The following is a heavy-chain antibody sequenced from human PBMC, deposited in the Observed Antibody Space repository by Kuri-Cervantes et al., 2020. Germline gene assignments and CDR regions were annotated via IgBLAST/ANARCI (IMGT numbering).Heavy chain of an antibody. CDR3: ARDPSSGYYAFDP. CDR2: IYYSGST. CDR1: GGSISSGGYY. Sequence: SETLSLTCTVSGGSISSGGYYWSWIRQHPGKGLEWIGYIYYSGSTYYNPSLKSRVTISVDTSKNQFSLKLSSVTAADTAVYYCARDPSSGYYAFDPWGQGTLVTVSS. V-gene: IGHV4-31*03. J-gene: IGHJ5*02. D-gene: IGHD3-22*01.